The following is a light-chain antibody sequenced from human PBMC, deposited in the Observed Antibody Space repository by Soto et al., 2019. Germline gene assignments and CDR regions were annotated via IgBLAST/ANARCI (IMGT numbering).Light chain of an antibody. CDR3: TSWTSTSTYV. V-gene: IGLV2-14*01. J-gene: IGLJ1*01. CDR2: DVF. CDR1: SSDVCGYNY. Sequence: QSALTQDASVSGSPGQSITISCTGTSSDVCGYNYVSWYQQHPGKAPKLMIYDVFTRPSGISNRFSGSKSGNTASLTISALQAEDEADYYCTSWTSTSTYVFGSGTKVTVL.